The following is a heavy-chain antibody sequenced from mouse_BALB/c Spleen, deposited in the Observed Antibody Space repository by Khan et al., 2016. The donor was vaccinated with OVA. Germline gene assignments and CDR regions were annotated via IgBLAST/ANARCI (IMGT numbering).Heavy chain of an antibody. CDR1: GYSITTDYA. V-gene: IGHV3-2*02. Sequence: EVQLQESGPGLVKPSQSLSLTCTVTGYSITTDYAWNWIRQFPGNKLEWMGYIGYRGSTNYNPSLKSRISITRDTSKNQFFLQLNSVTTEDTATFYCARLGPGFSYWGQGTLVTVSA. CDR3: ARLGPGFSY. CDR2: IGYRGST. J-gene: IGHJ3*01. D-gene: IGHD4-1*01.